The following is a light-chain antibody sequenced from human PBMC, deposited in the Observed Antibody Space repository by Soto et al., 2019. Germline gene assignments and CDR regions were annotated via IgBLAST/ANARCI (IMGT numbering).Light chain of an antibody. Sequence: QSVLAQPASVSGSPGHSITISCTGTTSDIGRYNHVSWYQQYPGKAPKLMIYEVSNRPSAVSNRFSASKSGNTASLTISGVQAEDEADYYCNSYTSSSPPYVFGTGTKVTVL. V-gene: IGLV2-14*01. CDR2: EVS. J-gene: IGLJ1*01. CDR3: NSYTSSSPPYV. CDR1: TSDIGRYNH.